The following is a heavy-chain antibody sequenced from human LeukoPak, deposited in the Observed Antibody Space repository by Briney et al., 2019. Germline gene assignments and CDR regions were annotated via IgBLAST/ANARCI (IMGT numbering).Heavy chain of an antibody. Sequence: PSETLSLTCTVSGGSISSYYWSWIRQPPGKGLEWIGHIHYSGSTNYKASLKSRVTISLDTSKDQFSLRMTSVTAADTAVYYCARGGGPPSYLDFWGQGTLVTVSS. V-gene: IGHV4-59*01. CDR3: ARGGGPPSYLDF. J-gene: IGHJ4*02. D-gene: IGHD3-16*01. CDR2: IHYSGST. CDR1: GGSISSYY.